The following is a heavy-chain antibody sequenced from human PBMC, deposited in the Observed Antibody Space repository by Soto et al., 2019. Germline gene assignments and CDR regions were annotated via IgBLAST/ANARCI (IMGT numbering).Heavy chain of an antibody. J-gene: IGHJ4*02. CDR2: ISDDGINK. CDR3: ARRLTTSVTAMGY. Sequence: QVQLVESGGGVVQPGRSLRLSCSASGFTFSDYAIHWVRQAPGKGLEWVAVISDDGINKYTADSVKGRFIISRDNSKNTLFLQMKSLGPHYTAVYYCARRLTTSVTAMGYWGQGTLVTVAS. D-gene: IGHD4-17*01. CDR1: GFTFSDYA. V-gene: IGHV3-30-3*01.